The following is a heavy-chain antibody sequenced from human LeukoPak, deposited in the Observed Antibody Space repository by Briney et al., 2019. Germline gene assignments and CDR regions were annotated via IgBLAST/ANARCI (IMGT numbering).Heavy chain of an antibody. V-gene: IGHV4-30-4*08. D-gene: IGHD2-2*01. Sequence: PSETLSLTCTVSGRSLSSGDYYWSWLRQPRGKGREWFGYIYYSGSTYYNPSLKSRVTISVDTSKNQFSLKLSSVTGADTAVYYCVRQVPAPSNWFDPWGQGTLVIVSS. CDR2: IYYSGST. CDR1: GRSLSSGDYY. CDR3: VRQVPAPSNWFDP. J-gene: IGHJ5*02.